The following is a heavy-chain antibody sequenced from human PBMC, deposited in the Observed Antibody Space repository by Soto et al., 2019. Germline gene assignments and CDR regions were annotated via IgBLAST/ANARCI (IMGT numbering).Heavy chain of an antibody. CDR2: FDPEDGET. J-gene: IGHJ6*03. V-gene: IGHV1-24*01. D-gene: IGHD3-9*01. Sequence: ASVKVSCKVSGYTLTELSMHWVRQAPGKGLEWMGGFDPEDGETIYAQKFQGRVTMTRNTSISTAYMELSSLRSEDTAVYYCATDILTGSNYMDVWGKGTTVTVSS. CDR3: ATDILTGSNYMDV. CDR1: GYTLTELS.